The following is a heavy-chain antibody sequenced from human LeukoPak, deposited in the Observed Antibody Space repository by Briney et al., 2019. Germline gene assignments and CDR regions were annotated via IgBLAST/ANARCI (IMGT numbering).Heavy chain of an antibody. V-gene: IGHV4-59*08. D-gene: IGHD3-10*01. CDR1: GGSINNYH. Sequence: SETLSLTCTVSGGSINNYHWSWIRQPPGKGLEWIGYVLYTGSTNYKPSLKSRVTISLDTSKNQFSLRLSSVTAADTAVYYCARHVKYYYFFENWGQGILVTVSS. CDR3: ARHVKYYYFFEN. J-gene: IGHJ4*02. CDR2: VLYTGST.